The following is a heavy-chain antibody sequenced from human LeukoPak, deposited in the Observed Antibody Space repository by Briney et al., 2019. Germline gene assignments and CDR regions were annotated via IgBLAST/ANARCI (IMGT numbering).Heavy chain of an antibody. D-gene: IGHD1-26*01. J-gene: IGHJ4*02. Sequence: GASVKVSCKASGGTFSSYAISWVRQAPGQGLEWMGRIIPIFGTANYAQKFQGRVTITTDESTSTAYMELSSMRSEDTAVYYCAREEWDYPGYYFDYWGQGTLVSVSS. CDR3: AREEWDYPGYYFDY. CDR1: GGTFSSYA. CDR2: IIPIFGTA. V-gene: IGHV1-69*05.